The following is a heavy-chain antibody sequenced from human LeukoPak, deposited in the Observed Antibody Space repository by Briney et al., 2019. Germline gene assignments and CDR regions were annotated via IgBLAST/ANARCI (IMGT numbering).Heavy chain of an antibody. CDR2: IGTAGDT. Sequence: LSGGSLRLSCAASGFTFSDYDMHWVRQATGKCLEWLSAIGTAGDTYYTGSVKGRFTISRENAKNSLYLQMNSLRAGDTAVYYCARVAKERVGGVYYFDYWGQGTLVTVSS. CDR1: GFTFSDYD. V-gene: IGHV3-13*01. D-gene: IGHD1-1*01. CDR3: ARVAKERVGGVYYFDY. J-gene: IGHJ4*02.